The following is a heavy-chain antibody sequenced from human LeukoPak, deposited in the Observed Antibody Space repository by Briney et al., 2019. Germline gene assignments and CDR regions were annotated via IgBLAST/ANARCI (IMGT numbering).Heavy chain of an antibody. CDR2: ISGSGGST. CDR1: GFTFSSYA. J-gene: IGHJ4*02. CDR3: AKEGIFGVVIMDPHRTHPRNSFDY. V-gene: IGHV3-23*01. D-gene: IGHD3-3*01. Sequence: GGSLRLSCAASGFTFSSYAMSWVRQAPGKGLEWVSAISGSGGSTYYADSVKGRFTISRDNSKNTLYLQMNSLRAEDTAVYYCAKEGIFGVVIMDPHRTHPRNSFDYWGQGTLVTVSS.